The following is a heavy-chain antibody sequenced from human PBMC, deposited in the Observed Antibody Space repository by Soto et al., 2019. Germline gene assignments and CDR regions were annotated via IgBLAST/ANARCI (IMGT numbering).Heavy chain of an antibody. D-gene: IGHD5-18*01. Sequence: GGSLRLSCAASGFTFSSYGMHWVRQAPGKGLEWVAVIWYDGSNKYYADSVKGRFTISRDNSKNTLYLQMNSLRAEDTAVYYCARDPPTPLYRDSYGANHAFDIWGQGTMVTVS. CDR3: ARDPPTPLYRDSYGANHAFDI. V-gene: IGHV3-33*01. CDR2: IWYDGSNK. CDR1: GFTFSSYG. J-gene: IGHJ3*02.